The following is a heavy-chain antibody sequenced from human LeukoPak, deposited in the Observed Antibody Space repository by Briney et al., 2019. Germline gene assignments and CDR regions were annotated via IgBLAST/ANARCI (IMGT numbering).Heavy chain of an antibody. V-gene: IGHV3-53*01. CDR2: VYSDGGA. D-gene: IGHD3-16*01. J-gene: IGHJ5*02. CDR3: ARDRGFGGPQGDNWFDP. CDR1: GFTFSISC. Sequence: PGGSLRLSCAASGFTFSISCMSWVRQAPGKGLEWVSVVYSDGGAKYTDSVKDRFNISRDNSKNMLYLEMNSLRVENTVVYYCARDRGFGGPQGDNWFDPWGQGTLVTVSS.